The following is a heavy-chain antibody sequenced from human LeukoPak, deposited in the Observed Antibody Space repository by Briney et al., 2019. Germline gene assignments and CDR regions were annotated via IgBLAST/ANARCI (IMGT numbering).Heavy chain of an antibody. D-gene: IGHD1-1*01. CDR1: GYTFTGYY. J-gene: IGHJ2*01. CDR3: ASEVRVSTGYWYFDL. Sequence: ASVKVSCKASGYTFTGYYMHWVRQAPGQGLEWMGWINPNSGGTNYAQKFQGRVTMTRDTSISTAYMELSRLRSDDTAVYYCASEVRVSTGYWYFDLWGRGTLVTVSS. V-gene: IGHV1-2*02. CDR2: INPNSGGT.